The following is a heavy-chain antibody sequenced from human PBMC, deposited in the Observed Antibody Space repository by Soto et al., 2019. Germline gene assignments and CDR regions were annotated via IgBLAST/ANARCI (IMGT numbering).Heavy chain of an antibody. D-gene: IGHD3-16*02. Sequence: ASVKVSCKATGYTFTAYAMHWVRQAPGQSLEWMGWINPANGNTKYSQKFQGRLTITSDTSANTVYMELNSLTSEDTAMYYCTRSAISPYGGLIGPFDYWGQGNLVTVSS. V-gene: IGHV1-3*01. CDR2: INPANGNT. J-gene: IGHJ4*02. CDR3: TRSAISPYGGLIGPFDY. CDR1: GYTFTAYA.